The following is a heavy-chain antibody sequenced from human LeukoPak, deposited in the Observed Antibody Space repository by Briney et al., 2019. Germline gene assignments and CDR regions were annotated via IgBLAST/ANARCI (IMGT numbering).Heavy chain of an antibody. V-gene: IGHV3-23*01. Sequence: GGSLRLSCAASGFTFNIYAMSWVRQAPGKGLAWVSGLNEDGGHTYYADSVKGRFTISRDNAKNSLYLQISSLRGEDTAVYFCARSGMAVAATPWDWGQGTLVTVSP. CDR2: LNEDGGHT. J-gene: IGHJ1*01. D-gene: IGHD6-19*01. CDR3: ARSGMAVAATPWD. CDR1: GFTFNIYA.